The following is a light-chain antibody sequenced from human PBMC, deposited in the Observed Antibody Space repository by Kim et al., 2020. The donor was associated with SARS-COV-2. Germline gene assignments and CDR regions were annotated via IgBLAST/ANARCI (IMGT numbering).Light chain of an antibody. V-gene: IGKV3-11*01. J-gene: IGKJ4*01. CDR2: DAS. Sequence: PWERATLSCRASQNIDTYLAWYQQRPGQAPRHLVYDASNRATGVPDRFSGSGSGTDFTLTISSLEPEDFSMYYCQQRNSWPPAVTFGGGTKVDIK. CDR1: QNIDTY. CDR3: QQRNSWPPAVT.